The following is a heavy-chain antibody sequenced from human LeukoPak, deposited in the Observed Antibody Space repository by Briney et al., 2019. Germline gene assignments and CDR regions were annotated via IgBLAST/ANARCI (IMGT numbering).Heavy chain of an antibody. D-gene: IGHD3-16*02. CDR1: GFTFSSYE. J-gene: IGHJ5*02. CDR3: ARDSLPYDYVWGSYRFFDP. CDR2: ISSSGSTI. Sequence: GGSLRFSCAASGFTFSSYEMNGVRQAPGKGLEWVSYISSSGSTIYYADSVKGRFTISRDNAKNSLYLQMNSLRAEDTAVYYCARDSLPYDYVWGSYRFFDPWGQGTLVTVSS. V-gene: IGHV3-48*03.